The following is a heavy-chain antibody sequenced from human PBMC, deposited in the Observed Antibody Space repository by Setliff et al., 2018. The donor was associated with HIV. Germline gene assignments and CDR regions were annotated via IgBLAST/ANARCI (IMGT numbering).Heavy chain of an antibody. CDR2: ICHSGST. J-gene: IGHJ4*01. V-gene: IGHV4-38-2*01. Sequence: PSETLSLTCAVSGYSISSGYYWGWIRQPPGKGLEWIGNICHSGSTYYNPSLKSRVTISVDTSKNQFSLKLSSVTAADTAVYYCARGYDILTGYIFDYWGQGTLVTVS. D-gene: IGHD3-9*01. CDR3: ARGYDILTGYIFDY. CDR1: GYSISSGYY.